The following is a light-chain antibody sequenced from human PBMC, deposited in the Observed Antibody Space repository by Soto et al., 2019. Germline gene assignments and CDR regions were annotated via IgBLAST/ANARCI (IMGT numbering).Light chain of an antibody. CDR3: GSYTSTSTV. Sequence: QSALTQPASVSGSPGQSITISCTGISSDGDDYKDVSWYQQHPGKAPKLMIYEVTYRPSGVSNRFSGSKSGNTASLTISGLQAEVEADYYCGSYTSTSTVFGTGTKLTFL. V-gene: IGLV2-14*01. CDR1: SSDGDDYKD. CDR2: EVT. J-gene: IGLJ1*01.